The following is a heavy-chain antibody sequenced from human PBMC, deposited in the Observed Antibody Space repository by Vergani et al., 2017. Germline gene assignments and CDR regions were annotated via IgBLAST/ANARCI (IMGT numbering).Heavy chain of an antibody. D-gene: IGHD3-22*01. Sequence: EVPLVQSGAEVKTPGESLKISCKGSGYSFTSYWIGWVRQMPGKGLEWMGIIYPGDSDTRYSPSFQGQVTISADKSISTAYLQWSSLKASDTAMYYCARGVKYYYDSSGYYYPDLGQGTLVTVSS. CDR1: GYSFTSYW. V-gene: IGHV5-51*01. J-gene: IGHJ4*02. CDR2: IYPGDSDT. CDR3: ARGVKYYYDSSGYYYPD.